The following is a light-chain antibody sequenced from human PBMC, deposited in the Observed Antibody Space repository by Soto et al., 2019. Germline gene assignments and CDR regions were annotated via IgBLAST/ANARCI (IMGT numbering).Light chain of an antibody. CDR3: QHRSHWWT. CDR2: DAS. CDR1: QSVSNY. J-gene: IGKJ1*01. V-gene: IGKV3-11*01. Sequence: EIVVTQSPATLSLSPGERATLSCRASQSVSNYLAWYQQKPGQAPRLLMYDASNRATGIPARFSGSGSGTDFTLTISSLEPEDFAVYYCQHRSHWWTFGQGTNVDI.